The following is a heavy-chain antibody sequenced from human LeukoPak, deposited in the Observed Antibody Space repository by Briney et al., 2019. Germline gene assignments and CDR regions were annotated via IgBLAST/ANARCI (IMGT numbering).Heavy chain of an antibody. D-gene: IGHD3-16*01. CDR1: GYTFTDSY. CDR3: ARDNDSRDPPHFDY. CDR2: INPNSGGT. V-gene: IGHV1-2*02. Sequence: ASVKVSCKASGYTFTDSYIHWVRQAPGQGLEWMGWINPNSGGTNYAQKFQGRVTMTRDTSISTAYMELRSLRSDDTAVYYCARDNDSRDPPHFDYWGQGTLVTVSS. J-gene: IGHJ4*02.